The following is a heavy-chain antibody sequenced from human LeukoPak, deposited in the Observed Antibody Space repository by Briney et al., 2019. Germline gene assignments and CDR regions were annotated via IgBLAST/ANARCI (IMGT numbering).Heavy chain of an antibody. Sequence: PGGSLRLSCAASGFTFSSYWMSWVRQAPGKGLEWVAVISYDGSNKYYADSVKGRFTISRDNSKNTLYLQMNSLRAEDTAVYYCAKERRRGYSYGSSYFDYWGQGTLVTVSS. J-gene: IGHJ4*02. CDR2: ISYDGSNK. CDR1: GFTFSSYW. V-gene: IGHV3-30*18. D-gene: IGHD5-18*01. CDR3: AKERRRGYSYGSSYFDY.